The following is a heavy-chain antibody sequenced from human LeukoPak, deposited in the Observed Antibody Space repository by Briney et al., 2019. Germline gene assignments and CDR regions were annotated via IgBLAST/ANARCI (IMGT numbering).Heavy chain of an antibody. D-gene: IGHD6-19*01. V-gene: IGHV3-21*01. CDR3: VKRDGRKTDDSGWQYYFDY. Sequence: PGGSLRLSCAAAGFTSGFTFSSYNMNWVRQAPGKGLEWVSYSSSSGNYVYYADSVKGRFTISRDSSKNTVDLQMSSLRAEDTAVYYCVKRDGRKTDDSGWQYYFDYWGQGTLVTVSS. CDR1: GFTFSSYN. J-gene: IGHJ4*02. CDR2: SSSSGNYV.